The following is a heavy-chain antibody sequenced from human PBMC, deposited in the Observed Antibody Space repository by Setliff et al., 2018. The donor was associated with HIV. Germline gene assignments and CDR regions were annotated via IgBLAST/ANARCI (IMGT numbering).Heavy chain of an antibody. J-gene: IGHJ6*03. CDR3: ARGGRFSAPGRDIWYYYYYMDV. V-gene: IGHV1-46*01. Sequence: ASVKVSCKASGYTFTIYYMHWVRQAPGQGLEWIGIINPNSGSTSYAQNFQGGVTMTRDTSTSTVYMELSGLRSEDTAVYYCARGGRFSAPGRDIWYYYYYMDVWGKGTTVTVSS. CDR1: GYTFTIYY. CDR2: INPNSGST. D-gene: IGHD3-9*01.